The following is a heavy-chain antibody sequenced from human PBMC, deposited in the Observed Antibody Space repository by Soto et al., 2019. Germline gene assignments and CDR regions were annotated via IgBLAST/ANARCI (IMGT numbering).Heavy chain of an antibody. V-gene: IGHV4-31*03. CDR2: IYYSGST. CDR1: GGSISSGGYY. Sequence: QVQLQESGTGLVKPSQTLSLTCTVSGGSISSGGYYWSWIRQHPGKGLEWIGYIYYSGSTYYNPSLKSRVTISVDTAKTQFSLKLSSVTAASPAVYYFAREKSQMIFDYWDQGTLVTVSS. D-gene: IGHD3-16*01. J-gene: IGHJ4*02. CDR3: AREKSQMIFDY.